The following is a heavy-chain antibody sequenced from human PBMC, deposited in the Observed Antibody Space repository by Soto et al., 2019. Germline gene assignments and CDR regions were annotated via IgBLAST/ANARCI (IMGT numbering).Heavy chain of an antibody. CDR3: AKNGQPPYYYYGLDV. J-gene: IGHJ6*02. D-gene: IGHD2-8*01. Sequence: ASVKVSCKASGYTFTGYYMNWVRQAPGQGLDWLGIINPSGGYTTYAQRFLGRVTMTSDTSMSTVHMELGSLTSEDTAVYYCAKNGQPPYYYYGLDVWGQGTKVTVSS. V-gene: IGHV1-46*01. CDR2: INPSGGYT. CDR1: GYTFTGYY.